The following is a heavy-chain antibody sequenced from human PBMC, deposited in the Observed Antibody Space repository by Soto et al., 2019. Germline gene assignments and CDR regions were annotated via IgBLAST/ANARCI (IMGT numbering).Heavy chain of an antibody. CDR2: IYYSGST. Sequence: SETLSLTCTVSAGSISSSSYYWGWIRQPPGKGLEWIGSIYYSGSTYYNPSLKSRVTISVDTSKNKFSLKLSSVTAADTAVYYCARRDYDFWSGYYTGHYYYGMDVWGQGTTVTFSS. CDR3: ARRDYDFWSGYYTGHYYYGMDV. V-gene: IGHV4-39*01. J-gene: IGHJ6*02. CDR1: AGSISSSSYY. D-gene: IGHD3-3*01.